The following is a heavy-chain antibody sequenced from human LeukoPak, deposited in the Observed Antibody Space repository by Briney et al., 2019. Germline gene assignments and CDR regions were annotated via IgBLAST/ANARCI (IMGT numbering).Heavy chain of an antibody. Sequence: SETLSLTCTVSGGSISSYYWSWIRQPPGKGLEWIGYIYYSGSTNYNPSLKSRVTISVDTSKNQFSLKLSSVTAADTAVYYCARTPRGYGSGSYYLFDYWGQGTLVTVSS. J-gene: IGHJ4*02. D-gene: IGHD3-10*01. CDR2: IYYSGST. V-gene: IGHV4-59*01. CDR3: ARTPRGYGSGSYYLFDY. CDR1: GGSISSYY.